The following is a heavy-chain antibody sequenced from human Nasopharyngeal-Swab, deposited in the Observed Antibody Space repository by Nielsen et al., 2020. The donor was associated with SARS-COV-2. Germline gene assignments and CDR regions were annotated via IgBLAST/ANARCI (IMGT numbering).Heavy chain of an antibody. J-gene: IGHJ4*02. V-gene: IGHV3-7*01. CDR3: ASRPSGYSYGFDY. Sequence: GASLKISCAASGFTFSSYWMSWVRQAPGKGLEWVANIKQDGSEKYYVDSVKGRFTISRDNAKNSLYLQMNSLRAEDTAVYYCASRPSGYSYGFDYWGQGTLVTVSS. D-gene: IGHD5-18*01. CDR2: IKQDGSEK. CDR1: GFTFSSYW.